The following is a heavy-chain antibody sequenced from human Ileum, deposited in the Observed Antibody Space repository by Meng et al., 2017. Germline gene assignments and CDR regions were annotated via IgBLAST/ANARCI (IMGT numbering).Heavy chain of an antibody. J-gene: IGHJ4*02. CDR1: GASVTTSHYQ. CDR2: AST. V-gene: IGHV4-61*01. D-gene: IGHD7-27*01. CDR3: ARDHWGSLDY. Sequence: QVRLQESGPGLVMPSETLSLICTVSGASVTTSHYQWGWIRQPPGKGLEWIGYASTNYNPSLKSRLTISLDTSKNQVSLKLTSVTAADTAVYYCARDHWGSLDYWGQGILVTVSS.